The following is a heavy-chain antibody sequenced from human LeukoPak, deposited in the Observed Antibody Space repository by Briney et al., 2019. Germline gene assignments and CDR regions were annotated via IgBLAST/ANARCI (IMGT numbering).Heavy chain of an antibody. CDR1: GGTFSSYA. CDR2: IIPIFGTA. Sequence: ASVKVSCKASGGTFSSYAISWVRQAPGQGLEWMGGIIPIFGTANYAQKFQGRVTITADESTSTAYMELSSLRSEDTAVYYCARDGLQYLTPYYYMDVWGQGTLVTVSS. V-gene: IGHV1-69*13. J-gene: IGHJ6*03. CDR3: ARDGLQYLTPYYYMDV. D-gene: IGHD4-11*01.